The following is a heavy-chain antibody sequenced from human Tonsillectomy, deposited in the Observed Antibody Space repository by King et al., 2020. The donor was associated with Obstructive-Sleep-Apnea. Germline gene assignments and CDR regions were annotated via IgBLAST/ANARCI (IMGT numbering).Heavy chain of an antibody. CDR1: GFTFSSYD. CDR3: ARGAYYGSGSYNWFDP. CDR2: IGTAGDT. V-gene: IGHV3-13*01. Sequence: VQLVESGGGLVQPGGSLRLSCSASGFTFSSYDMHWVRQATGKGLEWVSVIGTAGDTYYPGSVKGRFPISRENAKNSLYLQMNNLRAGDTAVYYCARGAYYGSGSYNWFDPWGQGTLVTVSS. D-gene: IGHD3-10*01. J-gene: IGHJ5*02.